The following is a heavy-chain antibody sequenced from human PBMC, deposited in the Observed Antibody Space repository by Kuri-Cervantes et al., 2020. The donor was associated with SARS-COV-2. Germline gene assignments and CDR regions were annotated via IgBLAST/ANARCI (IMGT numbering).Heavy chain of an antibody. Sequence: GESLKISCKASGYTFTNYGISWVRQTPGQGLEWMGWINGYNDNTKYAQKLQGRVTMTTDTSTSTAYMELRSLRSDDTAVYYRAREKLRYFDWSKPPTPEYYFDYWGQGTLVTVSS. CDR2: INGYNDNT. J-gene: IGHJ4*02. CDR3: AREKLRYFDWSKPPTPEYYFDY. V-gene: IGHV1-18*04. D-gene: IGHD3-9*01. CDR1: GYTFTNYG.